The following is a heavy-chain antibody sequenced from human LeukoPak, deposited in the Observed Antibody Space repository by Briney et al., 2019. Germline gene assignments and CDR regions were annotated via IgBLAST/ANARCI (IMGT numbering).Heavy chain of an antibody. D-gene: IGHD2-2*03. J-gene: IGHJ4*02. V-gene: IGHV1-46*03. CDR2: INPSGGST. Sequence: ASVKVSCKASGYTFTSYYMHWVRHAPGQGLEWMGIINPSGGSTSYAQKFQGRVTMTRDTSTSTVYMELSSLRSEDTAVYYCARFLGYCSSTSCHYYFDYWGQGTLVTVSS. CDR1: GYTFTSYY. CDR3: ARFLGYCSSTSCHYYFDY.